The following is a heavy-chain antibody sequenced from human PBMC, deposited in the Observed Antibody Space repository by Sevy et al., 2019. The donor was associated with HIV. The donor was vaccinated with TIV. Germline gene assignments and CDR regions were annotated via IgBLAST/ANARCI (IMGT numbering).Heavy chain of an antibody. V-gene: IGHV1-2*02. J-gene: IGHJ4*02. CDR2: INPNNGGT. D-gene: IGHD2-15*01. CDR3: ARAPVYCRGGNCYPYHFDY. Sequence: ASVKVSCKASGYSFTGYYIHWVRQAPGQGLEWMGWINPNNGGTNYVQEFQGRVTMTRDTSISTVYMELSRLKSDDTAVYYCARAPVYCRGGNCYPYHFDYWGQGTLVTVSS. CDR1: GYSFTGYY.